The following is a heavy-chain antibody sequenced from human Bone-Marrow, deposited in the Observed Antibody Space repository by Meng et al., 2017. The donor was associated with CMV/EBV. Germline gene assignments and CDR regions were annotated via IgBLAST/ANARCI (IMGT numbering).Heavy chain of an antibody. V-gene: IGHV3-21*01. Sequence: GESLKISCAVSGFTFSSYSMNWVRQAPGKGLEWVSSISSSSSYIYYADSVKGRFTISRENAKDSLYLQMNSLRAEDTAVYYCVRDLRSSGSYYYYYGMYVWGQGPTVPVSS. CDR3: VRDLRSSGSYYYYYGMYV. CDR1: GFTFSSYS. D-gene: IGHD6-19*01. CDR2: ISSSSSYI. J-gene: IGHJ6*02.